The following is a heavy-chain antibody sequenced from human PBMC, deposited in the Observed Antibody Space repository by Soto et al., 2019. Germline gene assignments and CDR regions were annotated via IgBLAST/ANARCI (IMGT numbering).Heavy chain of an antibody. D-gene: IGHD2-15*01. Sequence: GGSLRLSCAASGFTFSSYGMHWVRQAPGKGLEWVAVIWYDGSNKYYADSVKGRFTISRDNSKNTLYLQMNSLRAEDTAVYYCAREGCSGGSCYFAFDIWGQGTMVTVSS. CDR3: AREGCSGGSCYFAFDI. V-gene: IGHV3-33*01. CDR2: IWYDGSNK. J-gene: IGHJ3*02. CDR1: GFTFSSYG.